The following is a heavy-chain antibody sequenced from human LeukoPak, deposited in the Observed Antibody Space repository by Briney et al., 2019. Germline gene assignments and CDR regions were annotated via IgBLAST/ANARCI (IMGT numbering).Heavy chain of an antibody. J-gene: IGHJ4*02. CDR1: GFTFSSYG. CDR3: ARDFFYGSGWYFDY. CDR2: IWYDGSNK. V-gene: IGHV3-33*08. Sequence: PGGSLRLSCAASGFTFSSYGMHWVRQAPGKGLEWVAVIWYDGSNKYYADSVKGRFTISRDNSKNTLYLQMNSLRAEDTAVYYCARDFFYGSGWYFDYWGQGTLVTVSS. D-gene: IGHD6-19*01.